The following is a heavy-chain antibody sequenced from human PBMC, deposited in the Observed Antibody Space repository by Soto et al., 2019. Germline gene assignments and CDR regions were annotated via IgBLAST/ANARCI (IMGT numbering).Heavy chain of an antibody. J-gene: IGHJ4*02. CDR3: AGEVALATCGVL. D-gene: IGHD3-3*01. V-gene: IGHV4-59*01. Sequence: QVQLQESGPGLVKSSETLSLTCTVSGGSIRSYYWTWIRQPPGRGLEWIGHLHHGGTTNYNPSLRSRVTMSMDTANNQFSLRLNYVSAADTAVYYGAGEVALATCGVLWGQGNRVSVAS. CDR1: GGSIRSYY. CDR2: LHHGGTT.